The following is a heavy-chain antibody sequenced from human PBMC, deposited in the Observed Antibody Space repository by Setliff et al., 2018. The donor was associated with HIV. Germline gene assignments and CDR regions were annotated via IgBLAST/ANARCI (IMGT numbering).Heavy chain of an antibody. V-gene: IGHV4-38-2*02. Sequence: TSETLSLTCTVSGYSISSGFYWGWIRQPPGKGLEWIGNIYNSGSTYYNPSLKSRVTISVDTSKNQFSLKLSSVTAADTAVYYCAREPRTTMIRNAFDIWGQGTKVTVSS. CDR2: IYNSGST. CDR3: AREPRTTMIRNAFDI. CDR1: GYSISSGFY. D-gene: IGHD3-22*01. J-gene: IGHJ3*02.